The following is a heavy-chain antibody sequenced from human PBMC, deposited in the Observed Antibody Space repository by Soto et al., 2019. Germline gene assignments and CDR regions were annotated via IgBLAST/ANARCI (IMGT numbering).Heavy chain of an antibody. CDR2: IFYSGGI. CDR1: NGSISSGGYY. D-gene: IGHD5-18*01. V-gene: IGHV4-31*03. CDR3: ARANGYRYGYWFDP. Sequence: PSETLSLTCTVSNGSISSGGYYWSWIRQHPGKGLEWIGYIFYSGGIYYNPSLKSRATISEDASKNQFSLRLTSVTAADTAVYYCARANGYRYGYWFDPWGQGILVTVSS. J-gene: IGHJ5*02.